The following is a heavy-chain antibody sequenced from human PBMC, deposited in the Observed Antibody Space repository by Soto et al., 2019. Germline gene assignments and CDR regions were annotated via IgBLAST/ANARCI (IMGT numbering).Heavy chain of an antibody. CDR1: GFTFSSYS. CDR3: AREPRIVGATNYYGMDV. D-gene: IGHD1-26*01. J-gene: IGHJ6*02. Sequence: GESLKISCAASGFTFSSYSMNWVRQAPGKGLEWVSSISSSSSYIYYADSVKGRFTISRDNAKNSLYLQMNSLRAEDTAVYYCAREPRIVGATNYYGMDVWGQGTTVTVSS. CDR2: ISSSSSYI. V-gene: IGHV3-21*01.